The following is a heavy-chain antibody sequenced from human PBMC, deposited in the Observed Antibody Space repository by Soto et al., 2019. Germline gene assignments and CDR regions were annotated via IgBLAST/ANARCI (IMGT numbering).Heavy chain of an antibody. CDR2: ISYDGSNK. J-gene: IGHJ6*02. Sequence: QVQLVESGGGVVQPGRSLRLSCAASGFTFSSYAMHWVRQAPGKGLAWVAVISYDGSNKYYADSVKGRFTISRDNSKNTLYLQMNSRRAEDTAVYYCAVLGDSSGYYYPYYGMDVWGQGTTVTVSS. V-gene: IGHV3-30-3*01. CDR3: AVLGDSSGYYYPYYGMDV. D-gene: IGHD3-22*01. CDR1: GFTFSSYA.